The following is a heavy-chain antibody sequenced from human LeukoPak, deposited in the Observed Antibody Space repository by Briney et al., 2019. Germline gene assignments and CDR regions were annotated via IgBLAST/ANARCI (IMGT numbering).Heavy chain of an antibody. D-gene: IGHD4-17*01. V-gene: IGHV3-30*02. CDR2: IRFEGTEK. CDR1: GFMFSSYG. Sequence: GGSLRLSCAASGFMFSSYGMHWVRQAPGKGLEWVAFIRFEGTEKYYADSVKGRFTISRDNSKSTQYLEMNSLRPEDTAVYYCVFGEGWGQGTLVTVSS. J-gene: IGHJ4*02. CDR3: VFGEG.